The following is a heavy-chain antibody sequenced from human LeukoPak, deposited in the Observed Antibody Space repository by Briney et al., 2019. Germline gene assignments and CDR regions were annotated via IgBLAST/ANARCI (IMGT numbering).Heavy chain of an antibody. D-gene: IGHD2-15*01. Sequence: SETLSLTCTVSGGSISSYYWSWIRQPAGKGLEWNGRIYTSGSTSYNPSLKSRVTMSVDTSKNQFSLKLSSVTAADTAVYYCARGNTLCSGGSCSTNIDYWGQGTLVTVSS. CDR3: ARGNTLCSGGSCSTNIDY. CDR2: IYTSGST. J-gene: IGHJ4*02. CDR1: GGSISSYY. V-gene: IGHV4-4*07.